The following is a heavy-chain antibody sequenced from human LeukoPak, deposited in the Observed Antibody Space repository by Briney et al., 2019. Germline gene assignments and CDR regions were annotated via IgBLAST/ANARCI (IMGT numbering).Heavy chain of an antibody. D-gene: IGHD1-26*01. CDR1: GLTFSKYS. CDR2: IDTSSTTM. CDR3: TTRGGSFSIFDY. J-gene: IGHJ4*02. Sequence: AGGSLRLSCAASGLTFSKYSMTWVRQAPGKGLEWVSFIDTSSTTMYYTDSVKGRFTISRDNAKNSLYLQMNSLKTEDTAVYYCTTRGGSFSIFDYWGQGTLVTVSS. V-gene: IGHV3-48*04.